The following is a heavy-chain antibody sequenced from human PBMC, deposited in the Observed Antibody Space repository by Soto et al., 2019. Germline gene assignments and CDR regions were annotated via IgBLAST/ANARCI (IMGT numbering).Heavy chain of an antibody. CDR3: ARHVAVPRTRGFDY. CDR2: IYHSGTT. Sequence: QVQLQESGPGLVKPSGTLSLTCAVAGGSISDNWWSWVRQAPGKGLEWIGEIYHSGTTYYNPSLKGRVIILVDKSASTISLTLSSVTAADTAVYYCARHVAVPRTRGFDYWGQGALVAVSS. CDR1: GGSISDNW. D-gene: IGHD2-15*01. J-gene: IGHJ4*02. V-gene: IGHV4-4*02.